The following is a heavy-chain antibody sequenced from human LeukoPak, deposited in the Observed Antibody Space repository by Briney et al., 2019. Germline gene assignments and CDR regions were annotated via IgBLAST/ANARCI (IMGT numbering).Heavy chain of an antibody. J-gene: IGHJ1*01. D-gene: IGHD4-17*01. Sequence: GGSLRLSCVGSGFTFSTYWMSWVRQAPGKGLEWVANIKQDGSEKYYVDSVKGRSSISRDNAKNSLYLQMNSLTDGDTAVYYCARGEYGDHSEYFWYWGQGTLVTVTS. CDR1: GFTFSTYW. CDR3: ARGEYGDHSEYFWY. CDR2: IKQDGSEK. V-gene: IGHV3-7*01.